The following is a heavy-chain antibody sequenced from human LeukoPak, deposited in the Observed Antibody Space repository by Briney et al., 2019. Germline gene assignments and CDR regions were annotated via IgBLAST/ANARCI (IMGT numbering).Heavy chain of an antibody. CDR2: ISYGGSNK. CDR1: GFTFSSFG. CDR3: AKESGYSYGYALDY. D-gene: IGHD5-18*01. V-gene: IGHV3-30*18. Sequence: PGRSLRLSCAASGFTFSSFGMHWVRQAPGKGLEWVAVISYGGSNKNYADSVKGRFTISRDNSKNTLYLEMNSLRAEDTAVYYCAKESGYSYGYALDYWGQGTLVTVSS. J-gene: IGHJ4*02.